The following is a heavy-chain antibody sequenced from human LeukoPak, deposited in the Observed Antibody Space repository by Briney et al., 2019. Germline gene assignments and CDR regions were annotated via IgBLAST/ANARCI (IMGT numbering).Heavy chain of an antibody. CDR1: GYTFTSYG. J-gene: IGHJ5*02. Sequence: ASVKVSCKASGYTFTSYGFSWVRQAPGQGLEWMGWISAYNGNTNYAQKLQGRVTMTTDTSTSTAYMELRSLRSDDTAVYYCARRRRVHMTFDPWGQGTLVTVSS. CDR3: ARRRRVHMTFDP. V-gene: IGHV1-18*01. CDR2: ISAYNGNT. D-gene: IGHD2-21*01.